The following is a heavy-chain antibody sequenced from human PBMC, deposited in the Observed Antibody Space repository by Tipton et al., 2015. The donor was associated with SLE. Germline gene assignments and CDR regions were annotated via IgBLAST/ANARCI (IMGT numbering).Heavy chain of an antibody. Sequence: SLRLSCAASGFTFSSYAMSWVRQAPGKGLEWVANIKQDGSEKYYVDSVKGRFTISRDNAKNSLYLQMNSLRAEDTAVYYCARGVLTGYYNNDYYYGMDVWGQGTTVTVSS. CDR1: GFTFSSYA. J-gene: IGHJ6*02. CDR2: IKQDGSEK. CDR3: ARGVLTGYYNNDYYYGMDV. V-gene: IGHV3-7*03. D-gene: IGHD3-9*01.